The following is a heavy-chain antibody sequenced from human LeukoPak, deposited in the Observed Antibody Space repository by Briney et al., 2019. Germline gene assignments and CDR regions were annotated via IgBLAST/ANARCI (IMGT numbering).Heavy chain of an antibody. CDR2: ISYDGSNK. J-gene: IGHJ4*02. Sequence: GGSLRLSCAASGFPFGDFAMHWVRQAPGKGLEWVAVISYDGSNKYYADSVKGRFTISRDSSKNTLYLQMNSLRAEDTAVYYCAKAPFGGPPPYYFDYWGQGTLVTVSS. CDR3: AKAPFGGPPPYYFDY. V-gene: IGHV3-30*18. CDR1: GFPFGDFA. D-gene: IGHD2-15*01.